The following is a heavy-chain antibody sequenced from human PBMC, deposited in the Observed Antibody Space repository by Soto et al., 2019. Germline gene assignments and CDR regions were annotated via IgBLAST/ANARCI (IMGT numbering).Heavy chain of an antibody. CDR2: ISGIGGST. Sequence: GGSLRLSCAASGFTFSSYAMSWVRQAPGEGLEWVSAISGIGGSTYYADSVKGRFTISRDNSKNTLYLQMNSLRAEDTAVYYCARDWNSSGWGYFDYWGQGTLVTVSS. J-gene: IGHJ4*02. CDR1: GFTFSSYA. V-gene: IGHV3-23*01. CDR3: ARDWNSSGWGYFDY. D-gene: IGHD6-19*01.